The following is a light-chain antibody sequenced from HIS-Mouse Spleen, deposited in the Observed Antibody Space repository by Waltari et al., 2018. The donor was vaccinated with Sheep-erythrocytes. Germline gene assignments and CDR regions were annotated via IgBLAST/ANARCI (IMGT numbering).Light chain of an antibody. Sequence: DIVMTQSPDSLAVSLGERATINCKSSQSVLYSSNNKNYLAWYQQKPGQPPKLLIYWASTRESGVPDRFSGSGSGTDFTLTISSLQAEDIATYYCQQYDNLFTFGPGTKVDIK. CDR3: QQYDNLFT. CDR1: QSVLYSSNNKNY. CDR2: WAS. V-gene: IGKV4-1*01. J-gene: IGKJ3*01.